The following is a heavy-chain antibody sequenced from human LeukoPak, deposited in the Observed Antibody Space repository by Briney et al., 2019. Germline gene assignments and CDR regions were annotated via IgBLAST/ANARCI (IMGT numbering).Heavy chain of an antibody. CDR1: GFTFIRYG. D-gene: IGHD2-21*02. CDR3: ARELPREVTLDY. V-gene: IGHV3-74*01. CDR2: INTDGSSA. J-gene: IGHJ4*01. Sequence: PGGSLRLSCAVSGFTFIRYGMQWVRQAPGKGLVWVSRINTDGSSATYAESVKGRFTISRDNARNTLYLQMNSLRAEDTAVYYCARELPREVTLDYWGQGTLVTVSS.